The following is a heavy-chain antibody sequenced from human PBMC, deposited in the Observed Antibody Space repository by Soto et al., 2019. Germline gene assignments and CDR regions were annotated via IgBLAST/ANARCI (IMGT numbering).Heavy chain of an antibody. Sequence: GGSLRLSCAASGFTFSSYAMTWVRQAPGKGLEWVSGISGSGGSTKYADSVKGRFTISRDTSKNTLYLQMNSLRVEDTAVYYCAKDRYCSSTSCYQALDYWGQGILVTVSS. CDR2: ISGSGGST. D-gene: IGHD2-2*01. CDR3: AKDRYCSSTSCYQALDY. CDR1: GFTFSSYA. J-gene: IGHJ4*02. V-gene: IGHV3-23*01.